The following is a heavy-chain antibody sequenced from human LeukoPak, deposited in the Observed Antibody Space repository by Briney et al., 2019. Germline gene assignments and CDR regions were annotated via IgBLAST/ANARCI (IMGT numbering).Heavy chain of an antibody. CDR3: AREMFRGHNWFDP. V-gene: IGHV1-2*02. CDR1: GYIFTAYY. D-gene: IGHD3-10*02. Sequence: GASVKVSCKASGYIFTAYYMHWVRQAPGQGLEWMGWINPHSGDTDYAQKFQGRVTMTRDTSISTAYMELSWLRSGDTAVYYCAREMFRGHNWFDPWGQGTLVTVSS. CDR2: INPHSGDT. J-gene: IGHJ5*02.